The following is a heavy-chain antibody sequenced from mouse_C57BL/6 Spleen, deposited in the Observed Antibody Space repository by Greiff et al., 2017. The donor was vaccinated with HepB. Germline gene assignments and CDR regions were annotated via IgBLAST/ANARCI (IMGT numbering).Heavy chain of an antibody. Sequence: QVQLQQSGAELARPGASVKLSCKASGYTFTSYGISWVKQRTGQGLEWIGEIYPRSGNTYYNEKFKGKATLTADKSSSTAYMELRSLTSEDSAVYFCARGESNYSGYFDFWGTGTTVTVSS. CDR2: IYPRSGNT. CDR3: ARGESNYSGYFDF. J-gene: IGHJ1*03. V-gene: IGHV1-81*01. D-gene: IGHD2-5*01. CDR1: GYTFTSYG.